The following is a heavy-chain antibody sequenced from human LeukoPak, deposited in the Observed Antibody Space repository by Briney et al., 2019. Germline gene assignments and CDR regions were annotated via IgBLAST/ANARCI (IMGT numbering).Heavy chain of an antibody. CDR1: GYSISSGFD. V-gene: IGHV4-38-2*02. D-gene: IGHD3-22*01. J-gene: IGHJ3*02. CDR2: IYHSGSI. Sequence: ETLSLTCTVSGYSISSGFDWGWIRQSPGKGLEWIGSIYHSGSIYYNSSLKSRVTISVDTSKNQFSLKLSSVTAADTAVYYCARANYYDSSGYSRGAFDIWGQGTTVTVSS. CDR3: ARANYYDSSGYSRGAFDI.